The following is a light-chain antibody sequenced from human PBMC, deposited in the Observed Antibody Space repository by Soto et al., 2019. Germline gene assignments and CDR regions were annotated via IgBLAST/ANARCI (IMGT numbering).Light chain of an antibody. V-gene: IGKV2-28*01. CDR1: QSLLLSNGYTY. Sequence: EIVMTQSPLSLPVTPGEPASISCRSSQSLLLSNGYTYLDWYQQKPGQSPKLLIYWGSNRASGVPDRFSGSGSGTDFTLKISRVEAEDVGLYYCMQALQTPLTFGPGTRVDI. J-gene: IGKJ3*01. CDR3: MQALQTPLT. CDR2: WGS.